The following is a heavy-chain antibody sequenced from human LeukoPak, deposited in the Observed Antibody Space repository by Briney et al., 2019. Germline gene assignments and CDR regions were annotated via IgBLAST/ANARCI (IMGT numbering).Heavy chain of an antibody. CDR1: GFTFSNYE. CDR2: ISSSGSTI. Sequence: QPGGSLRLSCAASGFTFSNYEMNWVRQAPGKGLEWVSYISSSGSTIYYADSVKGRFTISRDNAKNSLYLQMNSLRAEDTAVYYCARDHSSGPTINWGQGTMVTVSS. CDR3: ARDHSSGPTIN. D-gene: IGHD3-22*01. J-gene: IGHJ3*01. V-gene: IGHV3-48*03.